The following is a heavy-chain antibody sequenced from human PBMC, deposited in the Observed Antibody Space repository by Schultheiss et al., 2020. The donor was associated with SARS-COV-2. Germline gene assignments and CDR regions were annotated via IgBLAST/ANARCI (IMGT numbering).Heavy chain of an antibody. CDR1: GYTFTDYY. CDR2: INPNSGGT. V-gene: IGHV1-2*06. D-gene: IGHD2-15*01. Sequence: ASVKVSCQASGYTFTDYYIHWVRQAPGQGLEWMGRINPNSGGTNYAQKFQGRVTMTRDTSISTAYMELSRLRSDDTAVYYCARGSVYGMDVWGQGTTVTVSS. CDR3: ARGSVYGMDV. J-gene: IGHJ6*02.